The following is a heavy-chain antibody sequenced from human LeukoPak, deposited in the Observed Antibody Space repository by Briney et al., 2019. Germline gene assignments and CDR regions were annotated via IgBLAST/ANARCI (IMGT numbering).Heavy chain of an antibody. D-gene: IGHD6-13*01. CDR2: INHSGST. CDR3: ARGRVGSWYFFSYYFDY. J-gene: IGHJ4*02. Sequence: PSETLSLTCAVYGVSFSGYYWSWIRQPPGKGLEWIGEINHSGSTNYNPSLKSRVTISVDTSKNQFSLKLSSVTAADTAVYYCARGRVGSWYFFSYYFDYWGQGTLVTVSS. CDR1: GVSFSGYY. V-gene: IGHV4-34*01.